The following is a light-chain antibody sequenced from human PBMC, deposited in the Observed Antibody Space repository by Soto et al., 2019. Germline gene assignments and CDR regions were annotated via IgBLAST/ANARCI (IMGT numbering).Light chain of an antibody. CDR3: QQYDNWPPLT. V-gene: IGKV3-15*01. Sequence: EIVMTQSPATLSVSPGERATLSCRASQSVRRNLAWYQQKPGQAPRLLMYGASIRATGFPARFSGSGSGTEFTLTISSLQSEDFAVYYCQQYDNWPPLTFGGGTKVEIK. CDR1: QSVRRN. J-gene: IGKJ4*01. CDR2: GAS.